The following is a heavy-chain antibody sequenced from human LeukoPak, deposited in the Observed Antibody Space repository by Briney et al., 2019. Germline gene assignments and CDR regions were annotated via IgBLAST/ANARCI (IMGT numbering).Heavy chain of an antibody. CDR3: ARAPYYSHVEFYFDY. J-gene: IGHJ4*02. V-gene: IGHV3-7*03. CDR1: GFTFSSYW. Sequence: GGSLRLSCVVSGFTFSSYWMSWVRQAPGQGLEWVANMKQDGSEKYYVDSVKGRFTISRDNAKNSLYLQMNSLRAEDTAVYYCARAPYYSHVEFYFDYWGQGTLVTVSS. D-gene: IGHD3-22*01. CDR2: MKQDGSEK.